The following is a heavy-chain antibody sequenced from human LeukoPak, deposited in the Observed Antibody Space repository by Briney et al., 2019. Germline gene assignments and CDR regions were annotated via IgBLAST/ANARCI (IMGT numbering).Heavy chain of an antibody. CDR2: IYSSGST. J-gene: IGHJ4*02. CDR1: GGSISNYY. Sequence: SETLSHTCTVSGGSISNYYRSWIRQPPGEGLEWIGYIYSSGSTNYNPSLRSRVTISVDTSKNQFSLKLSSVTAADTAVYYCARFAYCGGHCWYYFDYWGQGSLVTVSS. D-gene: IGHD2-21*02. CDR3: ARFAYCGGHCWYYFDY. V-gene: IGHV4-59*01.